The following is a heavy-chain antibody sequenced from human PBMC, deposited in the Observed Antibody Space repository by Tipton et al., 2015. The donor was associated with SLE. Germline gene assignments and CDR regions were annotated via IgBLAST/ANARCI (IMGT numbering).Heavy chain of an antibody. Sequence: SLRLSCAASGFTFSDYYMSWIRQAPGKGLEWVSYISSSGSTIYYADSVKGRFTISRDNAKNSLYLQMNSLRAEDTAVYYCARALVDYDLWNDWGQGALVTGSS. CDR2: ISSSGSTI. CDR3: ARALVDYDLWND. CDR1: GFTFSDYY. D-gene: IGHD3-3*01. J-gene: IGHJ4*02. V-gene: IGHV3-11*01.